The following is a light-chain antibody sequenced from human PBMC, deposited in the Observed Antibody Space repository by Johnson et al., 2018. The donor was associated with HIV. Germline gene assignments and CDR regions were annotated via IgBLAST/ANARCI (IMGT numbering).Light chain of an antibody. J-gene: IGLJ1*01. Sequence: QPVLTQPPSVSAAPGQKVTISCSGTSSNIGNNYVSWYQQFTGTAPKLVIHDNNKRPSGIPDRFSVSKSGTSATLGITGLQTGDEADYYCGTWDSSLSAGGANYVFGTGTKVTVL. CDR2: DNN. V-gene: IGLV1-51*01. CDR1: SSNIGNNY. CDR3: GTWDSSLSAGGANYV.